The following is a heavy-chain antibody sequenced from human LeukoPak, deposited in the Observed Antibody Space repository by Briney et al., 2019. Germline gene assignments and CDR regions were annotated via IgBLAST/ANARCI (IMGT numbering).Heavy chain of an antibody. J-gene: IGHJ6*02. CDR3: ARTKYYYDSSGYSPYYYYGMDV. D-gene: IGHD3-22*01. CDR1: GGSFSGYY. Sequence: SETLSLTCAVYGGSFSGYYWSWIRQPPGKGLEWIGEINHSGSTNYNPSLKSRVTISVDTSKNQFSLKLSSVTAADTAVYYCARTKYYYDSSGYSPYYYYGMDVWGQGTTVTVSS. CDR2: INHSGST. V-gene: IGHV4-34*01.